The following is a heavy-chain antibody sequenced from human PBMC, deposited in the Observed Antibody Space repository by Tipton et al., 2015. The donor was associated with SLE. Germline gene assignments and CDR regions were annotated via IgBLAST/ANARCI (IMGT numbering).Heavy chain of an antibody. V-gene: IGHV3-30*04. Sequence: SLRLSCAASGFTFSTYAMHWVRQAPGKGLEWVALISYDGSNKYYADSVKGRFTISRDNSKNTVCLQMNSLSADDSGLYYCAKDFTGPLDSWGQGTLVTVSS. CDR1: GFTFSTYA. CDR2: ISYDGSNK. CDR3: AKDFTGPLDS. J-gene: IGHJ4*02. D-gene: IGHD3-9*01.